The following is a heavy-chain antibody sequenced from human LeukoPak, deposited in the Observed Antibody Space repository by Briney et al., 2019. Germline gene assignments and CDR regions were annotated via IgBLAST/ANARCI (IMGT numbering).Heavy chain of an antibody. CDR3: ARPSSSWYPYYFDY. CDR2: INPNSGGT. Sequence: ASVKVSCKASGYTFTCYYMHWVRQAPGQGLEWMGWINPNSGGTNYAQKFQGRVTMTRDTSISTAYMELSRLRSDDTAVYYCARPSSSWYPYYFDYWGQGTLVTVSS. D-gene: IGHD6-13*01. J-gene: IGHJ4*02. CDR1: GYTFTCYY. V-gene: IGHV1-2*02.